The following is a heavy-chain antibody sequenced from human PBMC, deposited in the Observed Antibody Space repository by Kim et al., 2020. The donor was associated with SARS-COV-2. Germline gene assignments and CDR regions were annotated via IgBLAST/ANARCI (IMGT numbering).Heavy chain of an antibody. J-gene: IGHJ6*02. V-gene: IGHV3-11*06. CDR3: ARDSDALTYYYYYGMDV. Sequence: VKGRFTISRDNAKNSLYLQMNSLRAEDTAVYYCARDSDALTYYYYYGMDVWGQGTTVTVSS. D-gene: IGHD2-2*01.